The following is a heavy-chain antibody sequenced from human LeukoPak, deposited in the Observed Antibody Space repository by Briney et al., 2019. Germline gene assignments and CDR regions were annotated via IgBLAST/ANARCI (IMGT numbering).Heavy chain of an antibody. Sequence: GGSLRLSCAASGFTFRKHYMSWIRQAPGRGPEWVAYIGASGSTIYYRDSVNGRFTISRDNAKNSLHLQMNSLRAEDTAVYYCARVPYYDFWSGYYFDYWGQGTLVTVSS. CDR1: GFTFRKHY. J-gene: IGHJ4*02. D-gene: IGHD3-3*01. CDR3: ARVPYYDFWSGYYFDY. CDR2: IGASGSTI. V-gene: IGHV3-11*04.